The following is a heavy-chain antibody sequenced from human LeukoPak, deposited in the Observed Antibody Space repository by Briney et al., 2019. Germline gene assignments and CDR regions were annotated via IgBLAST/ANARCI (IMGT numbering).Heavy chain of an antibody. CDR3: ARAAYSSTWYSRYFDL. CDR2: ITSGSSYI. CDR1: GFTFSSYS. D-gene: IGHD6-13*01. Sequence: GGSLRLSCAASGFTFSSYSMNWVRQAPGKGLEWVSSITSGSSYIYYADSVKGRFTISRDNAKNSLFLQMNSLRAEDTAVYYCARAAYSSTWYSRYFDLWGRGTLVTVSS. V-gene: IGHV3-21*01. J-gene: IGHJ2*01.